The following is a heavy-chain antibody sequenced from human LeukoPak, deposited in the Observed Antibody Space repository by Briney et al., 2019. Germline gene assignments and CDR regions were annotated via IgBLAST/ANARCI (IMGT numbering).Heavy chain of an antibody. CDR3: ARVEREKVPAALYYYYYYMDV. CDR2: INPNSGGT. D-gene: IGHD2-2*01. V-gene: IGHV1-2*02. Sequence: EASVKVSCKASGYTYTGYYMHWVRQAPGQGLEWMGWINPNSGGTNYAQKFQGRVTMTRDTSISTAYMELSRLRSDDTAVYYCARVEREKVPAALYYYYYYMDVWGKGTTVTISS. CDR1: GYTYTGYY. J-gene: IGHJ6*03.